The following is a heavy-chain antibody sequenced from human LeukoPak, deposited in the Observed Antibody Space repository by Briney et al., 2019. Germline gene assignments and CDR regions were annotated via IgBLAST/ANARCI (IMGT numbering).Heavy chain of an antibody. CDR1: GYTFTGYY. CDR2: INPNSGGT. Sequence: GASVKVSCKASGYTFTGYYMHWVRQAPGQGLEWMGWINPNSGGTNYAQKFQGRVTMTRDTSISTAYMELSRLRSDDTAVYHCARDRGIAAADAFDIWGQGTMVTVSS. D-gene: IGHD6-13*01. J-gene: IGHJ3*02. V-gene: IGHV1-2*02. CDR3: ARDRGIAAADAFDI.